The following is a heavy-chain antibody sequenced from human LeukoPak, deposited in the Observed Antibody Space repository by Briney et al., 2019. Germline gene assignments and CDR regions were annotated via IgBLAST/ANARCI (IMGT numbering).Heavy chain of an antibody. Sequence: SVKVSCKASGGTFSSYAISWVRQAPGQGLEWMGRIIPIFGTANYAQKFQGRVTITTDESTSTAYMELSSLRSEDTAVYYCARAYRPSIAAAGPFDYWGQGTLVTVSS. CDR3: ARAYRPSIAAAGPFDY. CDR1: GGTFSSYA. D-gene: IGHD6-13*01. CDR2: IIPIFGTA. V-gene: IGHV1-69*05. J-gene: IGHJ4*02.